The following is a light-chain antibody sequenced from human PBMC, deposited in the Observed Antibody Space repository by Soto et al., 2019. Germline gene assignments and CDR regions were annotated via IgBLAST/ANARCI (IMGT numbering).Light chain of an antibody. J-gene: IGKJ5*01. CDR3: HQYGSSPPVT. V-gene: IGKV3-20*01. Sequence: EIMLTQSPATLSLSPGERATLSCRASQSVSSYLAWYQKKPGQAPRLIIYGASSRATGIPDRFSGSGSGTDLTLTISRLETEDFAMYYCHQYGSSPPVTFGQGTRLEIK. CDR2: GAS. CDR1: QSVSSY.